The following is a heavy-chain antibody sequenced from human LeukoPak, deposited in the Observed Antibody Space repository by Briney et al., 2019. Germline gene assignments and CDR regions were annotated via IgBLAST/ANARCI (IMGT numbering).Heavy chain of an antibody. CDR2: IYTSGST. CDR1: GDSLSSYY. V-gene: IGHV4-4*08. D-gene: IGHD3-10*01. CDR3: ARNRYYYGSGNYGVPNWFDP. Sequence: PSETLSLTCTVSGDSLSSYYWSWIRQPPGKGLEWIGFIYTSGSTNYNPSLKSRVTISVDTSKNQFSLKLNSVTAADTAVYYCARNRYYYGSGNYGVPNWFDPWGQGTLVTVSS. J-gene: IGHJ5*02.